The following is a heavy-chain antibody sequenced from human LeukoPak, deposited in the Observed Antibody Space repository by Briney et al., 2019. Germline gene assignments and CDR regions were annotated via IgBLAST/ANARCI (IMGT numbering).Heavy chain of an antibody. CDR2: IIPIFGTA. J-gene: IGHJ4*02. D-gene: IGHD5-24*01. CDR1: GYTFTSYA. Sequence: SVKVSCKASGYTFTSYAMHWVRQAPRQGLEWMGGIIPIFGTANYAQKFQGRVTITADESTSTAYMELSSLRSEDTAVYYCARGRRDGIFDYWGQGTLVTVSS. CDR3: ARGRRDGIFDY. V-gene: IGHV1-69*13.